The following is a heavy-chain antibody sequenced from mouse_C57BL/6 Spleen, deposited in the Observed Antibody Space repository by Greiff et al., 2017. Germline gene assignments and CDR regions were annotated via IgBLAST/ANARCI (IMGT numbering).Heavy chain of an antibody. CDR3: ARPRWLLQGYVDV. CDR2: IWSGGST. J-gene: IGHJ1*03. Sequence: QVQLQQSGPGLVQPSQSLSITCTVSGFSLTSYGVHWVRQSPGKGLEWLGVIWSGGSTDYNAAFISRLSISKDNSKSQVFFKMNSLQADDTARYYCARPRWLLQGYVDVWGTGTTATGSS. V-gene: IGHV2-2*01. CDR1: GFSLTSYG. D-gene: IGHD2-3*01.